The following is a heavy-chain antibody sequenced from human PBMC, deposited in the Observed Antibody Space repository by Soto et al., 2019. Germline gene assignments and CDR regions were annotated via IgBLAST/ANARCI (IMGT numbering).Heavy chain of an antibody. Sequence: SSVKVSCKASGGTFSSHSINWVRQAPGQGLEWMGGIITLFGTANYAQNFQGRVTITADQSTSTAYMELNSLRSDDTAVYYCARLTAVAGPSRLVDYFDYPGQRTRVTVSS. D-gene: IGHD6-19*01. CDR2: IITLFGTA. V-gene: IGHV1-69*13. CDR1: GGTFSSHS. CDR3: ARLTAVAGPSRLVDYFDY. J-gene: IGHJ4*02.